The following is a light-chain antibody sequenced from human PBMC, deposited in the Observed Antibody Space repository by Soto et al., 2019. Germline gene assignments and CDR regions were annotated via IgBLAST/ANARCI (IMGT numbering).Light chain of an antibody. Sequence: QSALTQPASVSGSPGQSITISCTGTSSDAGGYNYVSRYQQHPGKAPKLMIYEVSNRPSGVSNRFSGSKSGNTASLTISGLQAEDEADYYCSSYTSSSTYVFGTGTKVTVL. CDR3: SSYTSSSTYV. CDR2: EVS. CDR1: SSDAGGYNY. V-gene: IGLV2-14*01. J-gene: IGLJ1*01.